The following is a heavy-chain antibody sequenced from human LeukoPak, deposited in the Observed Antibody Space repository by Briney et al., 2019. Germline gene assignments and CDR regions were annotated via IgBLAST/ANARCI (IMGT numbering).Heavy chain of an antibody. Sequence: GGSLRLSCAASGFTFSSYSMNWVRQAPGKGLEWVSFISSSSSYIYYADSVKGRFTISRDNSKNTLYLQMNSLRAEDTAVYYCARGYDYVWGSYPTFDYWGQGTLVTVSS. CDR3: ARGYDYVWGSYPTFDY. V-gene: IGHV3-21*01. J-gene: IGHJ4*02. CDR1: GFTFSSYS. D-gene: IGHD3-16*02. CDR2: ISSSSSYI.